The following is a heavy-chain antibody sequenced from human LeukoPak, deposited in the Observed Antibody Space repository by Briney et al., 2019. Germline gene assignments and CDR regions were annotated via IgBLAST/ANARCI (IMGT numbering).Heavy chain of an antibody. V-gene: IGHV3-74*01. Sequence: GGSLRLSCAASGFTFSTYLMHWVRQAPGKGLVWVSRIHGDGISTTYADSVKGRFTISRDNAKNTLYLQMNSLRAEDTAVYFCASGELDSLYYFDYWGQGTLVTASS. CDR3: ASGELDSLYYFDY. D-gene: IGHD1-1*01. J-gene: IGHJ4*02. CDR2: IHGDGIST. CDR1: GFTFSTYL.